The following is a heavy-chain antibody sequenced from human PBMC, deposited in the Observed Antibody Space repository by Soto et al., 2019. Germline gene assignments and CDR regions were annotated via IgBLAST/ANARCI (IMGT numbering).Heavy chain of an antibody. D-gene: IGHD2-21*01. CDR3: TRGGDAYKTGY. Sequence: SETLSLTCTVSGGSISSYYWSWIRQPPGKGLEWIGYIYYSGSTNYNPSLKSRVTISVDTSKNQFSLKLTSVNAADTAVYYCTRGGDAYKTGYWGQGTLVTVSS. J-gene: IGHJ4*02. CDR2: IYYSGST. CDR1: GGSISSYY. V-gene: IGHV4-59*01.